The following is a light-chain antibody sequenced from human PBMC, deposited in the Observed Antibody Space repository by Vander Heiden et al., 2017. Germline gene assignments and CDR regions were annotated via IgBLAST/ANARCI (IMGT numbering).Light chain of an antibody. Sequence: QSALTQPASVSGSLGQSITISCTGTSSDVGSYNLVSWYQQHPGKAPKLMIYDVSKRPSGVSNRFSGSKSGNTASLTNSGLQAEDEADYYCCSYAGSSTFEVFGGGTRLTVL. J-gene: IGLJ3*02. CDR3: CSYAGSSTFEV. V-gene: IGLV2-23*02. CDR2: DVS. CDR1: SSDVGSYNL.